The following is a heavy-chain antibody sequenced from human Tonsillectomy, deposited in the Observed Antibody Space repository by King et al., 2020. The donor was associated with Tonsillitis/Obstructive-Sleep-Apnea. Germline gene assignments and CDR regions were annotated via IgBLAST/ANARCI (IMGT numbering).Heavy chain of an antibody. V-gene: IGHV3-23*04. Sequence: VQLVESGGGLVQPGGSLRLSCAASGFTFSSYAMSWVRQAPGKGLEWVSAISGSGGSTYYADSVKGRFTISRDNSKNTLYLQMNSLRAEDTAVYYCAGDYVWGSYRYHNFAYWGQGTLVTVSS. CDR2: ISGSGGST. J-gene: IGHJ4*02. D-gene: IGHD3-16*02. CDR3: AGDYVWGSYRYHNFAY. CDR1: GFTFSSYA.